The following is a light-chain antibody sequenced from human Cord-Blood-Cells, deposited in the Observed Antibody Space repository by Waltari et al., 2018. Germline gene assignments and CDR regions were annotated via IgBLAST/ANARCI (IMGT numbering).Light chain of an antibody. CDR1: NSGSKR. V-gene: IGLV3-21*04. CDR3: QVWDSSSDHPV. J-gene: IGLJ3*02. CDR2: YDS. Sequence: SYVLTQPPSVSVAPGKTGRNTCGGNNSGSKRVHWYQQKPGQAPVMVIYYDSDRPSGIPERFSGSNSGNTATLTISRVEAGDEADYYCQVWDSSSDHPVFGGGTKLTVL.